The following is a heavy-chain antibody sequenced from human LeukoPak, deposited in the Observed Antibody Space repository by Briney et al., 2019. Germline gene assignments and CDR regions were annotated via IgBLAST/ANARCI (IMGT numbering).Heavy chain of an antibody. J-gene: IGHJ4*02. CDR3: AKGLRGSYHY. Sequence: RGSLRLSCAASGFTFNSDAMTWVRQAPEKGLQWVSSITDSGVDTYYADSVKGRFTISRDNSKNTLLLQMNSLRAEDTAVYYCAKGLRGSYHYWGQGTLVTVSS. CDR2: ITDSGVDT. D-gene: IGHD1-26*01. CDR1: GFTFNSDA. V-gene: IGHV3-23*01.